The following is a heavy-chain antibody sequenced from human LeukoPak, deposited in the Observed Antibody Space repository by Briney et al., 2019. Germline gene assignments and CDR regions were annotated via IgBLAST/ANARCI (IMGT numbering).Heavy chain of an antibody. CDR3: VGGDQRED. J-gene: IGHJ4*01. V-gene: IGHV3-74*01. CDR1: GFIFRSYW. CDR2: VIRDGSFT. D-gene: IGHD1-26*01. Sequence: GGSLRLSCAASGFIFRSYWMHWVRQAPGKGLEWVSRVIRDGSFTNYADSVKGRFTISRDNGEYSLYLQMNSLRVEDTAVYYCVGGDQREDWGHGTLVTVSS.